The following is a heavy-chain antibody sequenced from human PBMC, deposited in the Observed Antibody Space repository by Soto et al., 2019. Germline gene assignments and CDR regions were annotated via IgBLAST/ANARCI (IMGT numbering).Heavy chain of an antibody. V-gene: IGHV4-4*07. CDR2: IYATGTT. Sequence: WETLSLTCTVSGASISGFYWSWIRKSAGKGLEWIGRIYATGTTDYNPSLKSRVMMSVDTYKKQFSLKLRSVIAADTTAYYCVRHGTKTLRDWFDPWGQGISVTVSS. CDR1: GASISGFY. D-gene: IGHD1-1*01. J-gene: IGHJ5*02. CDR3: VRHGTKTLRDWFDP.